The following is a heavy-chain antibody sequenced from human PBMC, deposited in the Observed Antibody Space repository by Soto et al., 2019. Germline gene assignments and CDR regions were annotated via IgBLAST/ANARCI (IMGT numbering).Heavy chain of an antibody. CDR3: ARGRGRYSSGWSWFDP. V-gene: IGHV4-4*02. Sequence: PSETLSLTCGVSGGTIRSPDWWSWVRQPPGKGLEWIGEIFQSGSTNYTPSLESRVTISVDKSKNQFSLTLTSVTAADTAVYFCARGRGRYSSGWSWFDPWGHGILVTFSS. CDR2: IFQSGST. J-gene: IGHJ5*02. CDR1: GGTIRSPDW. D-gene: IGHD6-19*01.